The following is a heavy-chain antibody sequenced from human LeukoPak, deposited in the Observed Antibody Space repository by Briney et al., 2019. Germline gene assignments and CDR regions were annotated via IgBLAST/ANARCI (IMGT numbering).Heavy chain of an antibody. CDR2: ISGASSGSDMTT. J-gene: IGHJ4*02. CDR3: AKYMVLSASGVDS. Sequence: GGSLRLSCAASGFTFSSYDMGWVRQAPGKGLQWVSAISGASSGSDMTTYYAASVKGRFTISRDNSKSTLYLQMNTLRAEDTAVYYCAKYMVLSASGVDSWGQGTLVTVSS. CDR1: GFTFSSYD. V-gene: IGHV3-23*01. D-gene: IGHD3-10*01.